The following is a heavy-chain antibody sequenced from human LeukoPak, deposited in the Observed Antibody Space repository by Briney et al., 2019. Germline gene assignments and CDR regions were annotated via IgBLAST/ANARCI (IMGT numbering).Heavy chain of an antibody. Sequence: SGPTLVNPTQTLTLTCTFSGFSLSTSGMCVSWIRQPPGKALEGLARIDWDDDKYYSTSLKTRLTISKATSKNQVLLTMTSMDPVDTATYYCARIEVAGTSYWFDPWGQGTLVTVSS. V-gene: IGHV2-70*11. CDR2: IDWDDDK. CDR3: ARIEVAGTSYWFDP. D-gene: IGHD6-19*01. CDR1: GFSLSTSGMC. J-gene: IGHJ5*02.